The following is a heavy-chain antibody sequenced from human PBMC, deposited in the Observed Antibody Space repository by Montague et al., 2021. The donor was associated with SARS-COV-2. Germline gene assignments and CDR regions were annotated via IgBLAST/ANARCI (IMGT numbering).Heavy chain of an antibody. V-gene: IGHV3-7*03. D-gene: IGHD1-1*01. Sequence: SLRLSCAVSGYTLYGNWMSWVRQAPGKGLEWVASIKLDGSEKYYVDSVKGRFTISGDNANNSLSLQMDNLRADDTAVYYCATGFGSDVWGQGTMVTVSS. CDR3: ATGFGSDV. CDR2: IKLDGSEK. J-gene: IGHJ3*01. CDR1: GYTLYGNW.